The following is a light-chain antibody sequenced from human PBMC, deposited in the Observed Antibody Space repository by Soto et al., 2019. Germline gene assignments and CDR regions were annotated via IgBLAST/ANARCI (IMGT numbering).Light chain of an antibody. V-gene: IGLV2-8*01. CDR2: EVF. CDR3: NSYAGNSWV. Sequence: QSALTQPPSASGSPGQPVSISCTGTSSDVGGYNRVSWYQHHPGKAPKLIIYEVFKRPSGVPDRFSGSKSGNTASLTVSGLQAEDEADYYCNSYAGNSWVFGGGPKLTVL. J-gene: IGLJ3*02. CDR1: SSDVGGYNR.